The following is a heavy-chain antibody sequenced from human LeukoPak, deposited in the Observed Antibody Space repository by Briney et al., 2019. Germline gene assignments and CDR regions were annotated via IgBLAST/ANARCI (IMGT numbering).Heavy chain of an antibody. CDR1: GGTFSSYA. Sequence: ASVKVSCKASGGTFSSYAISWVRQAPGQGLEWMGGIIPIFGTANYAQKFQGRVTITADESTSTAYMELSSLRSDDTALYYCARAGAAVTMFFDFWGQGTLVTVSS. J-gene: IGHJ4*02. V-gene: IGHV1-69*01. D-gene: IGHD4-17*01. CDR3: ARAGAAVTMFFDF. CDR2: IIPIFGTA.